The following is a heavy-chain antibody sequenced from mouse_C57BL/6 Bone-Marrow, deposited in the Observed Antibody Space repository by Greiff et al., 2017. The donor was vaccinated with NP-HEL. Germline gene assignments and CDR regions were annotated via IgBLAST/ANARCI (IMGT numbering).Heavy chain of an antibody. CDR2: IDPETGGT. CDR1: GYTFTDYE. Sequence: VQLQQSGAELVRPGASVTLSCKASGYTFTDYEMHWVKQTPVHGLEWIGAIDPETGGTAYNQKFKGKAILTADKSSSTAYMELRSLTSEDSAVYYCTRGSGYGAMDYWGQGTSVTVSS. D-gene: IGHD3-2*02. J-gene: IGHJ4*01. CDR3: TRGSGYGAMDY. V-gene: IGHV1-15*01.